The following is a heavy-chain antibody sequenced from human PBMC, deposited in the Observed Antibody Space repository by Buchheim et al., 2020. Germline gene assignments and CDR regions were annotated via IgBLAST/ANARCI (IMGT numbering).Heavy chain of an antibody. CDR1: GFTSSRYW. J-gene: IGHJ4*02. V-gene: IGHV3-74*01. D-gene: IGHD2-15*01. CDR2: FNSDGSGT. CDR3: ARIGVCSGGTCYSTGRDY. Sequence: EVQLVESGGGLVQPGGSLRLSCAASGFTSSRYWMHWVRQAPGKGLVWVSHFNSDGSGTNYADPGKGGFTISRDNAKNTLYCQMNSLRAEDAAVYYCARIGVCSGGTCYSTGRDYWGQGTL.